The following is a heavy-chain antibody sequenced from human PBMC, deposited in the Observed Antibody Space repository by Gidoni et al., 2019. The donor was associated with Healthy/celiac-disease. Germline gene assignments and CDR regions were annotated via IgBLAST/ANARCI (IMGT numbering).Heavy chain of an antibody. V-gene: IGHV3-48*01. CDR2: ISSSSSTI. D-gene: IGHD6-19*01. J-gene: IGHJ6*02. CDR1: GFTFSSYR. Sequence: EVQLVESGGGLVQPGGSLRLSCASSGFTFSSYRMNWVRQAPGKGLEWVSYISSSSSTIYYADSVKGRFTISRDNAKNSLYLQMNSLRAEDTAVYYCARDGYSSGWYYYYGMDVWGQGTTVTVSS. CDR3: ARDGYSSGWYYYYGMDV.